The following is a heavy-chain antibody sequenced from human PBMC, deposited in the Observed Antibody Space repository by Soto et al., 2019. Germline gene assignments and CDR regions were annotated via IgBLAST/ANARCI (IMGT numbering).Heavy chain of an antibody. CDR1: GFPFSSAA. CDR2: FGGRGGSS. CDR3: AKAGHGHFDS. V-gene: IGHV3-23*01. Sequence: VGSLRLSCAASGFPFSSAAMNWVRQAPGKGLEWVSTFGGRGGSSSYAESVKGRFTISRDNPNNKLYLQMNSLRVEDTAMYYCAKAGHGHFDSWGQGTLVTVSS. J-gene: IGHJ4*02.